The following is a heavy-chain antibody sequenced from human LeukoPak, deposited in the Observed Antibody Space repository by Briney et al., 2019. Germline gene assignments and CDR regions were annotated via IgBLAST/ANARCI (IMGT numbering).Heavy chain of an antibody. J-gene: IGHJ4*02. V-gene: IGHV3-9*01. CDR2: ISWNSGSI. CDR1: GFTFDDYA. D-gene: IGHD6-13*01. Sequence: PGGSLGLSCAASGFTFDDYAMHWVRQAPGKGLEWVSGISWNSGSIGYADSVKGRFTISRDNAKNSLYLQMNSLRAEDTALYYCAKDSSSWPKNFDYWGQGTLVTVSS. CDR3: AKDSSSWPKNFDY.